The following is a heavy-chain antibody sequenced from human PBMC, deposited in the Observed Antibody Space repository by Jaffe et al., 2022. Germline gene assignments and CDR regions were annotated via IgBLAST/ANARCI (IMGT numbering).Heavy chain of an antibody. Sequence: QVQLVESGGGVVQPGGSLRLSCAASGFTFSSYGMHWVRQAPGKGLEWVAFIRYDGSNKYYADSVKGRFTISRDNSKNTLYLQMNSLRAEDTAVYYCAKVSGYSGYDWMGDFDYWGQGTLVTVSS. CDR1: GFTFSSYG. J-gene: IGHJ4*02. D-gene: IGHD5-12*01. V-gene: IGHV3-30*02. CDR3: AKVSGYSGYDWMGDFDY. CDR2: IRYDGSNK.